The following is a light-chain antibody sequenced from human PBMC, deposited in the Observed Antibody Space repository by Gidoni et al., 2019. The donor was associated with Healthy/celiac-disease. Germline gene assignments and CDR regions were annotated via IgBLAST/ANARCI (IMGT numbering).Light chain of an antibody. Sequence: QSALTQPASVSGSSGPSITISCTGTSSGVGGYNYVSWYQQHPGKAPQLMIYEFSNRPSGVSNRFSGSKSGNTASLTISGLQADDEADYYCSSYTSSSTRVFGTGTKVTVL. CDR3: SSYTSSSTRV. V-gene: IGLV2-14*01. CDR2: EFS. J-gene: IGLJ1*01. CDR1: SSGVGGYNY.